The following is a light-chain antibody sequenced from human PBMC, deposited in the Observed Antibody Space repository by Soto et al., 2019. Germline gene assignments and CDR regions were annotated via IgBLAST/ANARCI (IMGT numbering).Light chain of an antibody. CDR2: GAS. J-gene: IGKJ1*01. CDR3: QQYGCSRT. V-gene: IGKV3-20*01. CDR1: QSVSSSY. Sequence: EIVLTQSPGTLSLSPGETAALSCRSSQSVSSSYLAWYQQKPGQAPRLLIYGASSRATGIPDRFSGSGYGTDFTLTINRLEPQDFAVYYCQQYGCSRTFGQGTKVDIK.